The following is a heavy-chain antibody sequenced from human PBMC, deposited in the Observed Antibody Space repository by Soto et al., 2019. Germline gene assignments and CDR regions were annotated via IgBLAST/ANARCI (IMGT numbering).Heavy chain of an antibody. J-gene: IGHJ4*02. V-gene: IGHV1-69*06. CDR1: GGTFRSYA. CDR2: IIPIFGTA. D-gene: IGHD2-15*01. Sequence: QVQLVQSGAEVKKPGSSVKVSCKASGGTFRSYAISWVRQAPGQGLEWMGGIIPIFGTANYAQKFQGRVTITADKSTGTAYMELSSLRSEDTAVYYWATHCSGGSCYSWGPGPFDYWGQGTLVTVSS. CDR3: ATHCSGGSCYSWGPGPFDY.